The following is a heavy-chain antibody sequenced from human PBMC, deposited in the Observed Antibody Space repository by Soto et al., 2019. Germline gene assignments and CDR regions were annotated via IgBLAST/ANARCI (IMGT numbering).Heavy chain of an antibody. D-gene: IGHD3-16*01. J-gene: IGHJ6*02. CDR2: INPSSGTT. V-gene: IGHV1-46*01. Sequence: QVQLVQSGAEVKKPGASVKVSCKASGYSFTTYYIQWVRHAPGHGPEWLGIINPSSGTTRYAQNFKGRVNLTRDTSTGKSYMELTGLRSGDTAVYYCARAWANNTVTGGVTTQYCLVLDVWGQGTTV. CDR1: GYSFTTYY. CDR3: ARAWANNTVTGGVTTQYCLVLDV.